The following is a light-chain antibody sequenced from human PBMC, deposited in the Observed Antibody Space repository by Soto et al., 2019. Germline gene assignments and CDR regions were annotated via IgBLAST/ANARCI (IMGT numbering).Light chain of an antibody. J-gene: IGKJ2*01. CDR1: QSVSSN. CDR3: PQYTSWPTMFT. V-gene: IGKV3-15*01. CDR2: GAS. Sequence: EIVMTQSPATLSVSPGERATLSCRASQSVSSNLAWYQQKPGQAPRLLIYGASTRATGIPARFSGSGSGTEVILIVSRLQCEDFGVYCCPQYTSWPTMFTFGQGTNLEI.